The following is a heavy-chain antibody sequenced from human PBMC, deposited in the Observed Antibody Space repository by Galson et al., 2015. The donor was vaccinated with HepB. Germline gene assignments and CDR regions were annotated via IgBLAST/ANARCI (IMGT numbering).Heavy chain of an antibody. CDR3: ARDQTSWHDPFDQ. V-gene: IGHV1-69*04. CDR2: IIPKVGAT. Sequence: SVKVSCKASGGIFNNYAINWIRQPPGQRPEWMGRIIPKVGATEYSARFQDRLTITADRSSTTAYMDLTRLRFEDTAMYYCARDQTSWHDPFDQWGQGTLVIVSS. CDR1: GGIFNNYA. D-gene: IGHD2-2*01. J-gene: IGHJ4*02.